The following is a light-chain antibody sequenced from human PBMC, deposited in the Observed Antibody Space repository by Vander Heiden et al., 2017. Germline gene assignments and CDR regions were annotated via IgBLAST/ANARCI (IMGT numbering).Light chain of an antibody. CDR1: QSVLYSSNNKNY. V-gene: IGKV4-1*01. J-gene: IGKJ2*01. CDR2: WAS. Sequence: DIVMTQSPASLAVSLGERATINCKASQSVLYSSNNKNYLAWYQQKPGQPPKLLIYWASTRESGVPDRFSGSGYGTDFTLTISSLQAEDVAVYYCQQYYSVYTFGQGTKLDIK. CDR3: QQYYSVYT.